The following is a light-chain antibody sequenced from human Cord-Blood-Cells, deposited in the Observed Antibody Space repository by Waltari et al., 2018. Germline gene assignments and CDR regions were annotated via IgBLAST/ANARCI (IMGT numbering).Light chain of an antibody. V-gene: IGLV2-23*01. J-gene: IGLJ3*02. CDR1: SSAVGSYNL. CDR2: EGS. CDR3: CSYAGSSTWV. Sequence: QSALTHPSSVSWYRGQPVTSSCTGTSSAVGSYNLVSLYQQHPGKAPKRMIYEGSKRPSGVSNRFSGSKSGNTASLTISGLQAEDEADYYCCSYAGSSTWVFGGGTKLTVL.